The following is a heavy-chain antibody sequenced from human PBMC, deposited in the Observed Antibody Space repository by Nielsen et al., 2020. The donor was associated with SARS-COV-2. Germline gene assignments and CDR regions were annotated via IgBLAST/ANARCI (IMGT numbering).Heavy chain of an antibody. CDR3: ARAPSGQTLFFREIGEAFDI. CDR1: GGSFSGYY. J-gene: IGHJ3*02. CDR2: INHSGNT. Sequence: SETLSLTCAVYGGSFSGYYWNWIRQPPGKGLQWIGEINHSGNTDYNPSLKGRVSMSVDTSKNQFPLNLNSVTAADAAVYFCARAPSGQTLFFREIGEAFDIWGQGTTVTVSS. V-gene: IGHV4-34*01. D-gene: IGHD3-22*01.